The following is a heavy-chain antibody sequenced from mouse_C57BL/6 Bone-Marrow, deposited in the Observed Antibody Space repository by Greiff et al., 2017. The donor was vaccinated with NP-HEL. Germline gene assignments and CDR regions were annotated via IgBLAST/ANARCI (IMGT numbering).Heavy chain of an antibody. Sequence: VQLQQSGAELARPGASVKLSCKASGYTFTSYGMSRVKQRTGQGLEWIGEIYPRSGNTYYNEKLKGTATLTADKSSSTAYLELRRLTTDDSAVHFCARGRIGIAAWFAYWGQGTLVTVAA. CDR2: IYPRSGNT. D-gene: IGHD2-14*01. CDR1: GYTFTSYG. J-gene: IGHJ3*01. CDR3: ARGRIGIAAWFAY. V-gene: IGHV1-81*01.